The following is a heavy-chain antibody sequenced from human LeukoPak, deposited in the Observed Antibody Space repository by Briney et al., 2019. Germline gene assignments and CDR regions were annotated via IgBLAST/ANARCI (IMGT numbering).Heavy chain of an antibody. V-gene: IGHV5-51*01. CDR2: IYPGDSDT. J-gene: IGHJ6*02. CDR3: ASTNSVDATMDRIHYYGMDV. CDR1: GYSFTSYW. Sequence: GESLKISCKGSGYSFTSYWIGWVRQMPGKGLEWMGIIYPGDSDTRYSPSFQGQVTISADKSISTAYLQWSSLKASDTAMYYCASTNSVDATMDRIHYYGMDVWGQGTTVTVSS. D-gene: IGHD5-18*01.